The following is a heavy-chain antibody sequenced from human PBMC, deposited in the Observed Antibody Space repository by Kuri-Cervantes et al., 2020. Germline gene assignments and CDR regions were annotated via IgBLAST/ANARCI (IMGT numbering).Heavy chain of an antibody. V-gene: IGHV1-18*01. Sequence: ASVKVSCKASGYTFTNYAFSCVRQAPGQGLEWMAWISVYNGNTNYAQNVQGRVTLTTDTATSTAYMELRSLRSDDTAVYYCARKGNYGDYFYAFDIWGQGTMVTVSS. D-gene: IGHD4-17*01. CDR2: ISVYNGNT. J-gene: IGHJ3*02. CDR3: ARKGNYGDYFYAFDI. CDR1: GYTFTNYA.